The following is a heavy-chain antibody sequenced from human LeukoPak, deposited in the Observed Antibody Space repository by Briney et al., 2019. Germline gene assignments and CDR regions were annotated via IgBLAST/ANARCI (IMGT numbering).Heavy chain of an antibody. CDR1: GGSFSGYY. CDR2: INHSGST. J-gene: IGHJ4*02. CDR3: ARSHYDFWSGYYLDY. Sequence: SETLSLTCAVYGGSFSGYYWSWIRQPPGKGLEWIGEINHSGSTNYNPSLKSRVTISVDTSKNQFSLKLSSVTAADTAVYYCARSHYDFWSGYYLDYWGQGTLVTVSS. V-gene: IGHV4-34*01. D-gene: IGHD3-3*01.